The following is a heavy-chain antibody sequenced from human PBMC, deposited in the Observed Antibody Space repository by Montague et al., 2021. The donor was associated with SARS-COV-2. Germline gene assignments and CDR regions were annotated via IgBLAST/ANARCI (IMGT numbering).Heavy chain of an antibody. CDR2: IKQDGSEQ. D-gene: IGHD6-13*01. CDR3: ARVGSSSWYFDY. V-gene: IGHV3-7*01. J-gene: IGHJ4*02. CDR1: GFTFSSYW. Sequence: SLRLSCAASGFTFSSYWMSWVRQAPGKGLEWVAHIKQDGSEQYYVDSVKGRFTISRDNAKNSLYLQMNSLRAEDTAVYYCARVGSSSWYFDYWGQGTLVTVSS.